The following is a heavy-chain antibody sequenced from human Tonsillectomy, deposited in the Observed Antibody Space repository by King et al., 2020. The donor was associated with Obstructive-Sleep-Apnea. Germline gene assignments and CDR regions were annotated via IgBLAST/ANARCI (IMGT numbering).Heavy chain of an antibody. D-gene: IGHD2-8*01. CDR3: AKGDCTYGVCWDYYGMDV. J-gene: IGHJ6*02. Sequence: QVQLVESGAEVKKPGALVKVSCKASGYTFTGYYMHWVRQAPGQGLEWMGWINPNSGGTNYAQKFQGWVTMTRDTSISTAYMELSRLGSDDTAVYYCAKGDCTYGVCWDYYGMDVWGQGTTVTVSS. V-gene: IGHV1-2*04. CDR1: GYTFTGYY. CDR2: INPNSGGT.